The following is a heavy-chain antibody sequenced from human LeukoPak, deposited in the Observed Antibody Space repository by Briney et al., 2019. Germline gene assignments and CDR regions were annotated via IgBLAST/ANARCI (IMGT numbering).Heavy chain of an antibody. V-gene: IGHV4-39*01. Sequence: SETLSLTCTVSGGSISSSSYYWGWIRQPPGKGLEWIGSIYYSGSTYYNPSLESRVTISVDTSKNQFSLKLSSVTAADTAVYYCARRFTMIVVIPEDYFDYWGQGTLVTVSS. CDR1: GGSISSSSYY. D-gene: IGHD3-22*01. J-gene: IGHJ4*02. CDR3: ARRFTMIVVIPEDYFDY. CDR2: IYYSGST.